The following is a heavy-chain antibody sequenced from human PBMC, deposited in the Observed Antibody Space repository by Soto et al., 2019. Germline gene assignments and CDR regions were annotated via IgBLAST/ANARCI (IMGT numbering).Heavy chain of an antibody. Sequence: QVQLVESGGGVVQPGRSLRLSCAASGFTFSSYGMHWVRQAPGKGLEWVAVISYDGSNKYYADSVKGRFTISRDNSKNTLYLHMNCLGAEATAVYYCAKYLSYCSGGSCYSCDYWGQGTLVTVSS. V-gene: IGHV3-30*18. CDR1: GFTFSSYG. CDR3: AKYLSYCSGGSCYSCDY. D-gene: IGHD2-15*01. J-gene: IGHJ4*02. CDR2: ISYDGSNK.